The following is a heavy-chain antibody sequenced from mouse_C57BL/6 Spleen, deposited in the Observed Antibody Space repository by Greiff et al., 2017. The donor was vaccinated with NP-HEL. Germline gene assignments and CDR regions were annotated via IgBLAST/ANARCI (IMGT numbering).Heavy chain of an antibody. CDR3: ARGDGYYACLTY. J-gene: IGHJ3*01. Sequence: VQLQQPGAELVKPGASVKLSCKASGYTFTSYWMQWVKQRPGQGLEWIGEIDPSDSDTNYNQKFKGKATLTVDTSSSTAYMQLSSLTSADSAVYYCARGDGYYACLTYWGQGTLVTVSA. CDR2: IDPSDSDT. CDR1: GYTFTSYW. D-gene: IGHD2-3*01. V-gene: IGHV1-50*01.